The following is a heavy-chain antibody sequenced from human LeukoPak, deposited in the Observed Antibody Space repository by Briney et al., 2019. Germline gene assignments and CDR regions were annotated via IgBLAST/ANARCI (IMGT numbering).Heavy chain of an antibody. Sequence: PSQTLSLTCAVSGGSISSGGYSWSWIRQPPGKGLEWIGYIYHSGSTYYNPSLKSRVTISVDRSKNQFSLKLSSVTAADTAVYYCARVVATATGHAFDIWGQGTMVTVSS. CDR1: GGSISSGGYS. J-gene: IGHJ3*02. CDR2: IYHSGST. V-gene: IGHV4-30-2*01. D-gene: IGHD5-12*01. CDR3: ARVVATATGHAFDI.